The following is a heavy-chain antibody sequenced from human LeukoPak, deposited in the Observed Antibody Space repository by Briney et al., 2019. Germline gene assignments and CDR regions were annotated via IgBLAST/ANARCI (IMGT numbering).Heavy chain of an antibody. CDR3: ARVTMVRGDLDY. J-gene: IGHJ4*02. Sequence: GASVKVSCKASGYTFTGYYMHWVRQAPGQGLEWMGRINPNSGGTNYAQKFQGRVTMTRGTSISTAYMELSRLRSDDTAVYYCARVTMVRGDLDYWGQGTLVSVSS. CDR2: INPNSGGT. V-gene: IGHV1-2*06. D-gene: IGHD3-10*01. CDR1: GYTFTGYY.